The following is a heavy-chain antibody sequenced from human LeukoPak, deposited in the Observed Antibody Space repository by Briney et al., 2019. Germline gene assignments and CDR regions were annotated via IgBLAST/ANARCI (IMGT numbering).Heavy chain of an antibody. CDR2: ISSNGGST. CDR1: GFTVSSYA. V-gene: IGHV3-64*01. Sequence: GGSLRLSCAASGFTVSSYAMHWVRQAPGKGLEYVSDISSNGGSTYYAHSVKGRFTISRDNSKNTLYLQMGSLRAEDMAVYYCARDAHYCSSTSCYSDYWGQGTLVTVSS. J-gene: IGHJ4*02. CDR3: ARDAHYCSSTSCYSDY. D-gene: IGHD2-2*01.